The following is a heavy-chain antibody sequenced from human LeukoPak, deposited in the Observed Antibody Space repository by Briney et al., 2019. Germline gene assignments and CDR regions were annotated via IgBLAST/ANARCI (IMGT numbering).Heavy chain of an antibody. CDR2: SRAKIDSYTT. D-gene: IGHD3-3*01. CDR3: VREYYYDFPQ. Sequence: GGSLRLSCAASGFTFSDHYMDWVRQAPGKGLEWVGRSRAKIDSYTTEYTASVKGRFTISRDESENTLYLHMNSLKTEDTAVYYCVREYYYDFPQWGQGTLVTVSS. CDR1: GFTFSDHY. V-gene: IGHV3-72*01. J-gene: IGHJ4*02.